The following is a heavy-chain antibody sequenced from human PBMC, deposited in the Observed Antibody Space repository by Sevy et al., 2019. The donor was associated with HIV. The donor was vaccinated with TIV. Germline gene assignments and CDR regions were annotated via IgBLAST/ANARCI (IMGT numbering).Heavy chain of an antibody. D-gene: IGHD4-17*01. V-gene: IGHV3-30*18. CDR2: ISKYGSNK. Sequence: GGSLRLSCAASRFTFSLYGMHWVRPAPGKGLEGVALISKYGSNKYYADSVKGRVTGSRDNSNNTLYLQLDSLGPEDTAMYYCAKSMGTVTTLDYWGPGTLVTVSS. CDR3: AKSMGTVTTLDY. J-gene: IGHJ4*02. CDR1: RFTFSLYG.